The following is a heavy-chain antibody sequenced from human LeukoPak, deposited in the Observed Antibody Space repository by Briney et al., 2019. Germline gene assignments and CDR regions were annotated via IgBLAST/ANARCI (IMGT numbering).Heavy chain of an antibody. V-gene: IGHV4-59*12. J-gene: IGHJ4*02. CDR1: GGSISSYY. Sequence: PSETLSLTCTVSGGSISSYYWSWIRQPPGKGLEWIGYIYYSGTTNYNPSLKSRVTISVDTSKNQFSLKLSSVTAADTAVYYCAGWFLEWSDYWGQGTLVTVSS. CDR2: IYYSGTT. D-gene: IGHD3-3*01. CDR3: AGWFLEWSDY.